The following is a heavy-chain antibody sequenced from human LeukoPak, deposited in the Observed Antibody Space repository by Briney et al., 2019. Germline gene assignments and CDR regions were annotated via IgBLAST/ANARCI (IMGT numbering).Heavy chain of an antibody. D-gene: IGHD1-7*01. Sequence: GGSLRLSCAGSGLIFSDYYMSWIRQAPGKGLEWVAYISSSGSVIYYGDSVKGRFTISRDNAKSSVYLQMNSLRVEDTAVYHCATRNYQDYYYYYYMDVWGKGTTVTVSS. V-gene: IGHV3-11*04. CDR1: GLIFSDYY. CDR3: ATRNYQDYYYYYYMDV. CDR2: ISSSGSVI. J-gene: IGHJ6*03.